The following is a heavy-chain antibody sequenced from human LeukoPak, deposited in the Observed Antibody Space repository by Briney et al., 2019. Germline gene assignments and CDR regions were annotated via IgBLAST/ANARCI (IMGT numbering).Heavy chain of an antibody. CDR2: ICGDAVTS. V-gene: IGHV3-23*01. CDR1: GFTFNNYA. D-gene: IGHD3-22*01. J-gene: IGHJ5*02. Sequence: PGGSLRLSCAASGFTFNNYAMNWVRQSPGQGLDWVSNICGDAVTSWYADSVKGRFTVSRDNSKNIVFLQMNNLRAEDTAVYYCAKKDSGGSYNWFDPWGQGTLVTVSS. CDR3: AKKDSGGSYNWFDP.